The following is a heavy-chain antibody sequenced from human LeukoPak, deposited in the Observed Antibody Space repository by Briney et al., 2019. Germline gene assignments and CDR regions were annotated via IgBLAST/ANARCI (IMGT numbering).Heavy chain of an antibody. D-gene: IGHD3-10*01. CDR2: ISSSSSTI. Sequence: GGSLRLSCAASGFTFSSYSINWVRQAPGKGLEWVSYISSSSSTIYYADSVKGRFTISRDNAKNSLYLQMNSLRAEDTAVYYCARDPKLLWFGELGYNWFDPWGQGTLVTVSS. CDR3: ARDPKLLWFGELGYNWFDP. J-gene: IGHJ5*02. V-gene: IGHV3-48*04. CDR1: GFTFSSYS.